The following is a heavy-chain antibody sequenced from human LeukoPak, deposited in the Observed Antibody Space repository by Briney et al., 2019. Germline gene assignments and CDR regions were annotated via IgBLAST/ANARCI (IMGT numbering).Heavy chain of an antibody. CDR3: AREYSSSYYFDY. CDR1: GFTFSSFT. V-gene: IGHV3-21*01. Sequence: PGGSLRLSCAASGFTFSSFTMHWVRQAPGKGLEWVSSISSGSGYIYYADSVKGRFTISRDNAKNSLYLQMNSLRAEDTAVYYCAREYSSSYYFDYWGQGTLVTVSS. CDR2: ISSGSGYI. J-gene: IGHJ4*02. D-gene: IGHD6-13*01.